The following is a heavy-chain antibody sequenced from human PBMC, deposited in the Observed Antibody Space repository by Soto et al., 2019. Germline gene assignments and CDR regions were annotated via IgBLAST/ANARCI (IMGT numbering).Heavy chain of an antibody. Sequence: QVQLVQSGAEVKKPGSSVKVSCKASGGTFSSYAISWVRQAPGQGLEWMGGIIPIFGTANYAQKFKGRVTITADESTSTAYRELSSLGSEDTAVYYCARVGGSMTTVTKDAFDIWGQGTMVTVSS. V-gene: IGHV1-69*01. J-gene: IGHJ3*02. D-gene: IGHD4-17*01. CDR3: ARVGGSMTTVTKDAFDI. CDR2: IIPIFGTA. CDR1: GGTFSSYA.